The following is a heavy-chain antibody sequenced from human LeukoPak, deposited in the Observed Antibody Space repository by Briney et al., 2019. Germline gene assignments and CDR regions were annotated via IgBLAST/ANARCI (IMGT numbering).Heavy chain of an antibody. CDR3: AKVDEYGDY. Sequence: GGSLRLSCAASGFTFRAYSMNWVRQAPGKGLEWVSYISSSGKTIYYADSVKGRFTISRDNAKNSLYLQVNSLRAEDTAVYYCAKVDEYGDYWGQGTLVTVSS. D-gene: IGHD4-17*01. CDR1: GFTFRAYS. V-gene: IGHV3-48*01. J-gene: IGHJ4*02. CDR2: ISSSGKTI.